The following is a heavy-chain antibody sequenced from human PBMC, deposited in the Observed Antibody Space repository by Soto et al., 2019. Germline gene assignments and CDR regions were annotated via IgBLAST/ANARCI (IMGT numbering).Heavy chain of an antibody. Sequence: PGWSLRLSCASSVFTFTRYSMNWVRQAPGKGLEWVSSISSTTNYIYYADSMKGRFTVSRDNAKNSVYLEMNSLSAEDTAVYYCARESEDLTSNFDYWGQGTLVTVS. CDR2: ISSTTNYI. J-gene: IGHJ4*02. V-gene: IGHV3-21*01. CDR1: VFTFTRYS. CDR3: ARESEDLTSNFDY.